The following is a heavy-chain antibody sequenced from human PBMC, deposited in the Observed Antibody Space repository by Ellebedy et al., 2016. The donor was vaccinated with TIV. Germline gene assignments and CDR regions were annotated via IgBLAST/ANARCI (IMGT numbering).Heavy chain of an antibody. D-gene: IGHD2-15*01. Sequence: MPSETLSLTCIVSGGSVRTGSSYWSWNRQPPGKGREWIGNMYYSGSTNYNPSLTRRVTISVDTSNNQFSLRLSSVTAADTAVYYCARQYCSGGRSPDAFDVWGQGTMVIVSS. CDR2: MYYSGST. CDR1: GGSVRTGSSY. CDR3: ARQYCSGGRSPDAFDV. V-gene: IGHV4-61*01. J-gene: IGHJ3*01.